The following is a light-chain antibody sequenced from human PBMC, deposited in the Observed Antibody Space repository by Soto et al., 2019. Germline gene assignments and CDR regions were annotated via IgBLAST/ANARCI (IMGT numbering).Light chain of an antibody. CDR3: MQATQFLQ. J-gene: IGKJ1*01. Sequence: DIVMTQTPLSSPVTLGQPASISCRSSQSLVHSEGNTYLSWLQQRPGQPPRLLIYNISNRFSGVPDRFSGSGAGTDFTLKISRVEAEDVGVYYCMQATQFLQFGQGTKVEIK. CDR1: QSLVHSEGNTY. V-gene: IGKV2-24*01. CDR2: NIS.